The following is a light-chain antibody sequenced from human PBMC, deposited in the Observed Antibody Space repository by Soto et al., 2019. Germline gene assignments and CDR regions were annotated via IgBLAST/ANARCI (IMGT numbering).Light chain of an antibody. CDR1: QSVISS. CDR2: GAS. Sequence: EVVVEQSPALLSVSPWERVTLSCRASQSVISSIAWYQQKLGQAPRLLIYGASTRATGIPARFSGSGSGTEFFLTISSLQSEDFAMYYCQHYNNWLGTFGGGTKVDIK. CDR3: QHYNNWLGT. J-gene: IGKJ4*01. V-gene: IGKV3-15*01.